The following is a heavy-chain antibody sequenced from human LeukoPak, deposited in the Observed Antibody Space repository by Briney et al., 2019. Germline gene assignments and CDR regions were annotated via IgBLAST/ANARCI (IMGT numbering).Heavy chain of an antibody. Sequence: PGGSLRLSCAASGFIFSNYAMQWVRQAPGMGLEWVAFIRYDGGNTYYADSVKGRFTISRDNSKNTLYLQMNSLRAEDTAVYYCAKDGYYYYMDVWGKGTTVTVSS. CDR3: AKDGYYYYMDV. CDR1: GFIFSNYA. CDR2: IRYDGGNT. J-gene: IGHJ6*03. V-gene: IGHV3-30*02.